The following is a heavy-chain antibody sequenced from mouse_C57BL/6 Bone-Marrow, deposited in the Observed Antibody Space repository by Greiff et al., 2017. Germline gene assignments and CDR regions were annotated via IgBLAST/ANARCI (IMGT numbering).Heavy chain of an antibody. D-gene: IGHD1-2*01. V-gene: IGHV10-1*01. CDR1: GFSFNTYA. CDR2: IRSKSNNYAT. J-gene: IGHJ3*01. Sequence: EVHLVESGGGLVQPKGSLKLSCAASGFSFNTYAMNWVRQAPGKGLEWVARIRSKSNNYATYYADSVKDRFTISRDDSESMLYLQMNNLKTEDTAMYYCVRGYTRFAYWGQGTLVTVSA. CDR3: VRGYTRFAY.